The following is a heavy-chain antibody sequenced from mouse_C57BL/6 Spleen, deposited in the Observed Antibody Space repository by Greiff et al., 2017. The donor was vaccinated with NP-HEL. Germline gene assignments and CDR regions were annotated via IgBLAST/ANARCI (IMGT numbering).Heavy chain of an antibody. CDR2: IYPGDGDT. CDR1: GYAFSSSW. CDR3: ARMSYYGSSSGFAY. J-gene: IGHJ3*01. D-gene: IGHD1-1*01. Sequence: VKLMESGPELVKPGASVKISCKASGYAFSSSWMNWVKQRPGKGLEWIGRIYPGDGDTNYNGKFKGKATLTADKSSSTAYMQLSSLTSEDSAVYFCARMSYYGSSSGFAYWGQGTLVTVSA. V-gene: IGHV1-82*01.